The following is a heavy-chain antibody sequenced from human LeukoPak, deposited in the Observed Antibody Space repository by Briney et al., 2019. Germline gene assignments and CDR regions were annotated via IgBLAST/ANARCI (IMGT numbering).Heavy chain of an antibody. J-gene: IGHJ3*02. V-gene: IGHV3-21*01. CDR3: ARDRSGSYGSGRNAFDM. CDR2: ISSSSSYI. CDR1: GFTFSSYS. D-gene: IGHD3-10*01. Sequence: GGSLRLSCAASGFTFSSYSMNWVRQAPGKGLEWVSSISSSSSYIYYADSVKGRFTISRDNAKNSLYLQMNSLRDEDTAVYYCARDRSGSYGSGRNAFDMGGEGTMLTVP.